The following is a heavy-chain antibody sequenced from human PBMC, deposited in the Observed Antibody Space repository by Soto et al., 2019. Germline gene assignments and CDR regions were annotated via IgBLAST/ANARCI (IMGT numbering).Heavy chain of an antibody. D-gene: IGHD3-10*01. CDR1: GGSISSYY. Sequence: QVQLQESGPGLVKPSETLSLTCTVSGGSISSYYWSWIRQPPGKGLEWIGYIYYSGSTNYNPSIQSRVTISVDTSKNQCSLKLSSVTAADTAVYYCARHWDHVRPGAFDIWGQGTMVTVSS. V-gene: IGHV4-59*08. CDR2: IYYSGST. CDR3: ARHWDHVRPGAFDI. J-gene: IGHJ3*02.